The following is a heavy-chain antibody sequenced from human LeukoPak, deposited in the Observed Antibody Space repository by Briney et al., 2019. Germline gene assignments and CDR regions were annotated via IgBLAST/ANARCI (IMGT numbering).Heavy chain of an antibody. CDR3: VKEVTYDSSGFYARPAVAFDI. D-gene: IGHD3-22*01. CDR2: ISSNGGST. CDR1: GFTFSSYA. V-gene: IGHV3-64D*06. Sequence: PGGSLRLSCSASGFTFSSYAMHWVRQAPGKGLEYVSAISSNGGSTYYADSVKGRFTISRDNSKNTLYLQMSSLRAEDTAVYYCVKEVTYDSSGFYARPAVAFDIWGQGTMVTVSS. J-gene: IGHJ3*02.